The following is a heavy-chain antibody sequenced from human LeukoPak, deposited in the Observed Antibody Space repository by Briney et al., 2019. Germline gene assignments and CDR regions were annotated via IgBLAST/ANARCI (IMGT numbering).Heavy chain of an antibody. CDR1: GFTFSSYS. Sequence: GGSLRLSCAASGFTFSSYSMNWVRQAPGKGLEWVSSISGSSSYIYYADSVKGRFTISRDNAKNSLYLQMNSLRAEDTAVYYCARAPGVDYWGQGTLVTVSS. J-gene: IGHJ4*02. CDR3: ARAPGVDY. CDR2: ISGSSSYI. V-gene: IGHV3-21*01. D-gene: IGHD3-10*01.